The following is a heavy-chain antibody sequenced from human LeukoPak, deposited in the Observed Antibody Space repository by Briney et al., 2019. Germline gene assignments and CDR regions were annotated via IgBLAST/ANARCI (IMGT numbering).Heavy chain of an antibody. CDR1: RFTFSSYG. V-gene: IGHV3-33*01. D-gene: IGHD6-19*01. Sequence: GGSLRLSCAASRFTFSSYGMHWVRQAPGKGLEWVAVIWYDGSNKYYADSVKGRFTISRDNSKNTLYLQMNSLRAEDTAVYYCARDSSGWYQENYFDYWGQGTLVTVSS. CDR3: ARDSSGWYQENYFDY. J-gene: IGHJ4*02. CDR2: IWYDGSNK.